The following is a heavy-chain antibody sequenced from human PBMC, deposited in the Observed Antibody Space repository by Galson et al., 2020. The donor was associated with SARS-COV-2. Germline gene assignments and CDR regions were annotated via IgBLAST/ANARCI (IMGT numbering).Heavy chain of an antibody. V-gene: IGHV1-18*03. CDR2: INVNNGNV. CDR1: GYTFHNYD. CDR3: ARYRVVSAVIYYNFYALDV. J-gene: IGHJ6*02. Sequence: ASVKASCKASGYTFHNYDLNWVRQAPGEGLEWLGWINVNNGNVKYAQKFQGRVLLTTDPSTNTSYLELRSLRSDDMAKYYCARYRVVSAVIYYNFYALDVWGQGTTVTVSS. D-gene: IGHD3-10*01.